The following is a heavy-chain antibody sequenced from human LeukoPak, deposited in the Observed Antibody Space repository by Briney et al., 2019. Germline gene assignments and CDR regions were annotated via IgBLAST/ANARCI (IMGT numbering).Heavy chain of an antibody. J-gene: IGHJ4*02. V-gene: IGHV3-23*01. D-gene: IGHD3-22*01. CDR1: GFTFSSYA. Sequence: GGSLRLSCAASGFTFSSYAMSWVRQAPGKGLEWVSAISGSGGSTYYADSVKGRFTISRDNSKNTLYLQMGSLRAEDMAVYYCARGGHDYYDSSGCHDYWGQGTLVTVSS. CDR2: ISGSGGST. CDR3: ARGGHDYYDSSGCHDY.